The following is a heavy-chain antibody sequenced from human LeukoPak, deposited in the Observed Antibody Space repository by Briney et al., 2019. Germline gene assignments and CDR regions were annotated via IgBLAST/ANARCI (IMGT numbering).Heavy chain of an antibody. Sequence: GGSLRLSCAASGFTFSSYAMSWVRQAPGKGLEWVSAISGSGGSTYYADSVKGRFTISRDNSKNTLYLQMNSLRAEDMAVYYCARAALDYGDYLSPPGAFDIWGQGTMVTVSS. CDR1: GFTFSSYA. CDR3: ARAALDYGDYLSPPGAFDI. CDR2: ISGSGGST. V-gene: IGHV3-23*01. J-gene: IGHJ3*02. D-gene: IGHD4-17*01.